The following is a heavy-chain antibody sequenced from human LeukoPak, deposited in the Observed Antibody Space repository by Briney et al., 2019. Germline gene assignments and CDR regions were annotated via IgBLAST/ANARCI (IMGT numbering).Heavy chain of an antibody. D-gene: IGHD6-19*01. CDR1: GFTFSSYW. CDR2: IKQDGSEK. Sequence: GGSLRLSCAAPGFTFSSYWMSWVRQAPGKGLEWVANIKQDGSEKYYVDSVKGRFTISRDNAKNSLYLQMNSLRAEDTAVYYCARRSSGWKNDEYFQHWGQGTLVTVSS. J-gene: IGHJ1*01. V-gene: IGHV3-7*05. CDR3: ARRSSGWKNDEYFQH.